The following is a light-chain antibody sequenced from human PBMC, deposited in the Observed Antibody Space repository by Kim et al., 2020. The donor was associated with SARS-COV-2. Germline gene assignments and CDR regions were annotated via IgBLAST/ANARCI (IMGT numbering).Light chain of an antibody. CDR2: EVS. J-gene: IGLJ3*02. V-gene: IGLV2-8*01. CDR1: SIDVSGYSF. CDR3: SSYAGSNWV. Sequence: EQSCTIAYTGTSIDVSGYSFVSWYQHHPGKAPKLMIYEVSKRHSGVPDRFSGSKSGNTASLTVSGLQAEDEADYYCSSYAGSNWVFGGGTQLTVL.